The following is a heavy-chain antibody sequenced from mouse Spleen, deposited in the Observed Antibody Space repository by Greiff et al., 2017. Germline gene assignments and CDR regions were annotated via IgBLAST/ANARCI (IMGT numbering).Heavy chain of an antibody. Sequence: DVKLVESGGGLVKPGGSLKLSCAASGFTFSSYGMSWVRQTPDKRLEWVATISSGGSYTYYPDSVKGRFTISRDNAKNTLYLQMSSLKSEDTAMYYCARQKFSYGYDGAMDYWGQGTSVTVSS. CDR1: GFTFSSYG. CDR3: ARQKFSYGYDGAMDY. CDR2: ISSGGSYT. D-gene: IGHD2-2*01. V-gene: IGHV5-6*03. J-gene: IGHJ4*01.